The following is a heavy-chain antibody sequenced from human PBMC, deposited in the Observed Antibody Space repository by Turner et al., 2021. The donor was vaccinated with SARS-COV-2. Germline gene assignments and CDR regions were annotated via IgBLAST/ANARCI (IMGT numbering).Heavy chain of an antibody. Sequence: QVQLVQTGAAVKKPGASVKVPCKVSGYTRTELSMHRVRQAPGKGLEWMGGFDPEHGETIYAKKFQGGVTMTEDTSTDTAYMELSSLSSEDTAVYYCATLPSPLHEFWSGYYVFDPWGQGTLVTVSS. D-gene: IGHD3-3*01. CDR2: FDPEHGET. V-gene: IGHV1-24*01. CDR3: ATLPSPLHEFWSGYYVFDP. J-gene: IGHJ5*02. CDR1: GYTRTELS.